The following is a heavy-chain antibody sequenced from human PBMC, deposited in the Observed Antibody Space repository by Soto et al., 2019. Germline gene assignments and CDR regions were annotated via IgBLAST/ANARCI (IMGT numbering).Heavy chain of an antibody. J-gene: IGHJ4*02. CDR2: ISSSGSTI. Sequence: GESLKISCAASGFTFSDYYMSWIRQAPGKGLEWVSYISSSGSTIYYADSVKGRFTISRDNAKNSLYLQMNSLRAEDTAVYYCARVFTPFAGSGSYYGPFDYWGQGTLVTVSS. V-gene: IGHV3-11*01. D-gene: IGHD3-10*01. CDR3: ARVFTPFAGSGSYYGPFDY. CDR1: GFTFSDYY.